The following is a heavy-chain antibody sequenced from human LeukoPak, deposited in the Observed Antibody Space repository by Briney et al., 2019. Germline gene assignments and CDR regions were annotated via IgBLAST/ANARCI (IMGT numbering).Heavy chain of an antibody. D-gene: IGHD3-22*01. CDR2: INHSGST. Sequence: PSETLSLTCAVYGGSFSGYYWSWIRQPPGKGLEWIGEINHSGSTDYNPSLKSRVTISVDKSKNQFSLRLSSVTAADTAVYYCARANYYDNSGYSRGAFDIWGQGTMVTVSS. V-gene: IGHV4-34*01. CDR1: GGSFSGYY. CDR3: ARANYYDNSGYSRGAFDI. J-gene: IGHJ3*02.